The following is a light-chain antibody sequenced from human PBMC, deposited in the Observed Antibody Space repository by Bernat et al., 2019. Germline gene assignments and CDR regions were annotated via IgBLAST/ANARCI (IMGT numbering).Light chain of an antibody. Sequence: DIQLTQSPPFLSASVGDRVTSTCRASQVIGIYLAWYQQKPGKAPNLLIYGASTLETGVPSRFSGSGSGTELTLTISSLQPEDVATYYCQHLDNYPFTFGQGTRLEI. CDR2: GAS. CDR1: QVIGIY. J-gene: IGKJ5*01. CDR3: QHLDNYPFT. V-gene: IGKV1-9*01.